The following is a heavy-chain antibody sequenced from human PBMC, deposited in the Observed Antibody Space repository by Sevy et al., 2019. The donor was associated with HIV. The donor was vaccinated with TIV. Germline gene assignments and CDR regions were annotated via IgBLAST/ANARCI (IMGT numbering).Heavy chain of an antibody. CDR1: GYSFTSYW. D-gene: IGHD3-22*01. Sequence: AESLKISCKGSGYSFTSYWIGWVRQMPGKGLEWMGIIYPGDSDTRYSPSFQGQVTISADKSISTAYLQWSSLKASDTAMYYCARDLPDYDSSGYLVGRGYFQHWGQGTLVTVSS. J-gene: IGHJ1*01. CDR3: ARDLPDYDSSGYLVGRGYFQH. CDR2: IYPGDSDT. V-gene: IGHV5-51*01.